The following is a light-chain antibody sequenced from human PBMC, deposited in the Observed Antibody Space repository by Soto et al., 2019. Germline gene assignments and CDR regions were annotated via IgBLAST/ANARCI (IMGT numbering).Light chain of an antibody. CDR2: GAS. CDR1: QSVGNS. J-gene: IGKJ1*01. Sequence: EIVMTQSPATLSVSPGERATLSCRASQSVGNSLAWYQQKPGQAPRLLIYGASTRATGISARFSGSGSGTEFTLTISSLQSEDFAVYYCQQYNDWPPWTFCQGTKVEIK. V-gene: IGKV3-15*01. CDR3: QQYNDWPPWT.